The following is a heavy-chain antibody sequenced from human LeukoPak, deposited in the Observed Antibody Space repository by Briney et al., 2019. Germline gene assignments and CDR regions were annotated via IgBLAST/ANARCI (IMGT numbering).Heavy chain of an antibody. CDR2: INPNSGGT. Sequence: ASVKVSCKASGYTFTGYYMHWVRQAPGQGLEWMGWINPNSGGTNYAQKFQGRVTMTRDTSISTAYMELSRLRSDDTPVYYCARTYYDFWSGYYKSYYFDYWGQGTLVTVSS. V-gene: IGHV1-2*02. CDR3: ARTYYDFWSGYYKSYYFDY. D-gene: IGHD3-3*01. J-gene: IGHJ4*02. CDR1: GYTFTGYY.